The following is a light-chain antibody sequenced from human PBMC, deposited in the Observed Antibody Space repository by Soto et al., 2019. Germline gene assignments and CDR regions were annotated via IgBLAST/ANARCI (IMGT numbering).Light chain of an antibody. CDR1: QSISSW. J-gene: IGKJ1*01. V-gene: IGKV1-5*03. CDR2: KAS. Sequence: DIQMTQSPSTLSASVGDRVTITCRASQSISSWLARYQQKPGKAPKLLIYKASTLQSGVPSRFSGSGSGTEFTLAISSLQPDDFATYYCQQYNDNWTFGQGTKVEIK. CDR3: QQYNDNWT.